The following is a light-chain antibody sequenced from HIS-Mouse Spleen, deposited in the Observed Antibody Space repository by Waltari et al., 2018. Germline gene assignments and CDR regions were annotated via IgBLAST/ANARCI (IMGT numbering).Light chain of an antibody. Sequence: QSVLTQPPSASGTPGQRVTISCSGSSSNIGGNYVYWYQQLPVTAPKLLIYRNNQRPSGVPDRFSGSKSGTSASLAISGLRSEDEADYYCAAWDDSLSGYVFGTGTKVTVL. CDR1: SSNIGGNY. V-gene: IGLV1-47*01. CDR2: RNN. CDR3: AAWDDSLSGYV. J-gene: IGLJ1*01.